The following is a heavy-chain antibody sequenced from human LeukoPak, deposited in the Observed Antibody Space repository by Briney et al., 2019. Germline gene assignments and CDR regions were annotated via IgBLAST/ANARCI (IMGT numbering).Heavy chain of an antibody. J-gene: IGHJ5*02. Sequence: GESLKISCKASGYSFANHWIGWVRQMPGKGLEWMGIINPSDSHTTYSPSFQGQVTISADKSLSTAYLEWSSLKASDNAMYYCARRLTHGPGSWLDPWGQGTLVTVSS. D-gene: IGHD1-26*01. CDR1: GYSFANHW. V-gene: IGHV5-51*01. CDR2: INPSDSHT. CDR3: ARRLTHGPGSWLDP.